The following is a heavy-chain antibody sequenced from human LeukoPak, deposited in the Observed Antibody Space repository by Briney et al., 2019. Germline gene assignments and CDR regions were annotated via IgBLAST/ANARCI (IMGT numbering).Heavy chain of an antibody. CDR1: GFTFSSYG. J-gene: IGHJ4*02. CDR2: ISYDGSNK. D-gene: IGHD4-17*01. Sequence: PGRSLRLSCAASGFTFSSYGMHWVRQAPGKGLEWVAVISYDGSNKYYADSVKGRFTISRDNSKNTLYLQMNSLRAEDTAVYYCARFSGGDYGDYYYFDYWGQGTLVTVSS. CDR3: ARFSGGDYGDYYYFDY. V-gene: IGHV3-30*03.